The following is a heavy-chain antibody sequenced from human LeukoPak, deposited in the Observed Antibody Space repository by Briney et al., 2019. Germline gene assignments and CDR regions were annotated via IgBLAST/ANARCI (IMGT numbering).Heavy chain of an antibody. V-gene: IGHV3-48*01. CDR1: GFSFSSYN. Sequence: PGGSLRLSCAASGFSFSSYNMNWVRQAPGKGLEWVSHISSGSSAVYYADSVKGRFTISRDNSKNTLYLQMNSLRAEDTAVYYCARAPVAAHAFDIWGQGTMVTVSS. D-gene: IGHD6-6*01. J-gene: IGHJ3*02. CDR2: ISSGSSAV. CDR3: ARAPVAAHAFDI.